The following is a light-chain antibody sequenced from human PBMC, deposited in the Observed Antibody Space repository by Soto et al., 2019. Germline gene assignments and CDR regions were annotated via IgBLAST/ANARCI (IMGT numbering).Light chain of an antibody. Sequence: EIVMTQSPATLSVSPGGRATLSCRASQSISDTLAWYQQKPGQAPRLLIYSASRGATGFPARFSGSGSETEFTLTISSLQSEDFAVYYCQQYNYWPETFGQGTKVDIK. CDR3: QQYNYWPET. V-gene: IGKV3-15*01. CDR2: SAS. J-gene: IGKJ1*01. CDR1: QSISDT.